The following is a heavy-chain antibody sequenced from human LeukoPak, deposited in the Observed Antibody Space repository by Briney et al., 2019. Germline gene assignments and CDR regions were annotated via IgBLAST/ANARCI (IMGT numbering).Heavy chain of an antibody. Sequence: ASVKVSCKASGYTFTGYYMHWVRQAPGQGLEWMGWINPNSGGTNYAQKFQGWVTMTRDTSISTAYMELSRLRSDDTAVYYCARESRRYGSRSYFGYWGQGTLVTVSS. CDR1: GYTFTGYY. D-gene: IGHD3-10*01. J-gene: IGHJ4*02. CDR3: ARESRRYGSRSYFGY. CDR2: INPNSGGT. V-gene: IGHV1-2*04.